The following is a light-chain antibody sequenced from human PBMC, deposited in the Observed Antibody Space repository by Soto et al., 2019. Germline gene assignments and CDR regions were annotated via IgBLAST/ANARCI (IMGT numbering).Light chain of an antibody. CDR2: DAS. J-gene: IGKJ3*01. CDR1: QSISRS. V-gene: IGKV1-5*01. Sequence: DILMTQSPSTLSASVGDRVTITCRASQSISRSLAWYQQKPGKAPSLLIYDASSLDGGVPARFSGSGFGTEFTLTITSLQPADFATYYCQQYSDFFISFGPGTTVDF. CDR3: QQYSDFFIS.